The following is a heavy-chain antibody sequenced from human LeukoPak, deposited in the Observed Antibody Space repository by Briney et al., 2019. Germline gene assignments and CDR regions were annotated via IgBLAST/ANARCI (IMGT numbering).Heavy chain of an antibody. V-gene: IGHV3-7*03. CDR3: AKLKGQVTTWDS. CDR1: GFTFSSYA. Sequence: GSLRLSCAASGFTFSSYAMNWVRQAPGRGLEWLATIWPDGSEKRYVDSLRGRVTISRDNVERSLYLQINSLRAEDTAVYYCAKLKGQVTTWDSWGLGIRVTVSS. J-gene: IGHJ5*01. D-gene: IGHD2-21*02. CDR2: IWPDGSEK.